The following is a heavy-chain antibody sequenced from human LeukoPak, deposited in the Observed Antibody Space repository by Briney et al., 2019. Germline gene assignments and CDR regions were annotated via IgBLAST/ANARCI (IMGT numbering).Heavy chain of an antibody. V-gene: IGHV1-18*01. CDR3: AVTDYGDYVPLDAFDI. CDR2: ISAYNGNT. D-gene: IGHD4-17*01. J-gene: IGHJ3*02. CDR1: GYTFTSYG. Sequence: ASVKVSCKASGYTFTSYGISWVRQAPGQGLEWMGWISAYNGNTNYAQKLQGRVTMTTDTSTSTAYMELRSLRSDDTAVYYCAVTDYGDYVPLDAFDIRGQGTMVTVSS.